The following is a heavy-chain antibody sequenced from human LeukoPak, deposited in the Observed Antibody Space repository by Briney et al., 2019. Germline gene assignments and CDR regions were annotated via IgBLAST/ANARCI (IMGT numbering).Heavy chain of an antibody. V-gene: IGHV3-74*01. D-gene: IGHD3-22*01. CDR3: AREDSSGAFDI. J-gene: IGHJ3*02. Sequence: GGSLRLSCAASGFTFSSYAMSWVRQAPGKGLVWVSRIYSDGSSTNYADSVKGRFTISRDNAKNTLYLQMNSLRAEDTAVYYCAREDSSGAFDIWGQGTMVTVSS. CDR1: GFTFSSYA. CDR2: IYSDGSST.